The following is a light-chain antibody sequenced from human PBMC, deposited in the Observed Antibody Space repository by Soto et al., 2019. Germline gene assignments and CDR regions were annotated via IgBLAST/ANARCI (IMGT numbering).Light chain of an antibody. J-gene: IGKJ1*01. CDR3: QQYGSSPWT. CDR1: QSVSSY. CDR2: GAS. V-gene: IGKV3-20*01. Sequence: EIVLTQSPATLSLSPGERATLSCRASQSVSSYLAWYQQKPGQAPRLLIYGASSRATGIPDRFSGSGSGTDFTLTISRREPADFAVYYCQQYGSSPWTFGQGTKVDIK.